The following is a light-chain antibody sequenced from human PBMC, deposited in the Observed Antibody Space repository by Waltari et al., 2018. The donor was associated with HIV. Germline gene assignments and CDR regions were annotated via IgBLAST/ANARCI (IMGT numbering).Light chain of an antibody. CDR2: GKN. J-gene: IGLJ2*01. CDR1: SLRSYY. CDR3: NSRDSSGNHPV. V-gene: IGLV3-19*01. Sequence: SSELTQDPAVSVALGQTVRITCQGDSLRSYYASWYQQKPGQAPVLVIYGKNNRPSGLPDRFSGSSSGNTASLTITGAQAEDEADYYCNSRDSSGNHPVFGGGTKLTVL.